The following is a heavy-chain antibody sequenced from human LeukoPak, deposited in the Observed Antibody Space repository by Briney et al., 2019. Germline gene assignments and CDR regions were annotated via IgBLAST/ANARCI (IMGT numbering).Heavy chain of an antibody. CDR2: IGYDRNSK. CDR1: GFTFSSYG. D-gene: IGHD4-17*01. J-gene: IGHJ4*02. CDR3: AKNRRASGDYAGAFDY. V-gene: IGHV3-30*02. Sequence: GGSLRLSCAAYGFTFSSYGIHWVRQAPGKGLEWVAFIGYDRNSKHYADYVKGRFTISGDNSKNTLYLQMNSLRTEDTAVYYCAKNRRASGDYAGAFDYWGQGTLVTVSS.